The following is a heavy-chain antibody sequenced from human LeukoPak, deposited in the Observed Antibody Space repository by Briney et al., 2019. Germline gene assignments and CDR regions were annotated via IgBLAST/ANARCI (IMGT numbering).Heavy chain of an antibody. V-gene: IGHV3-74*01. J-gene: IGHJ4*02. CDR3: ARDPSAVAGYFDY. CDR1: GFTFSSYW. Sequence: PGGSLRLSCTASGFTFSSYWMHWVRQAPGKGLVWVSRINNDGSTTNYVDSVKGRFTISRDHAKNTLYLQMNSLRAEDTAKYYCARDPSAVAGYFDYWGQGSLVTVSS. CDR2: INNDGSTT. D-gene: IGHD6-19*01.